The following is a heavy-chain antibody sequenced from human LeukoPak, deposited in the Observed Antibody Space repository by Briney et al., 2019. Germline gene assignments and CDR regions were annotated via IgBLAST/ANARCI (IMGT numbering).Heavy chain of an antibody. CDR3: ARGLAAAYDYNWFDP. CDR2: IYPSGST. J-gene: IGHJ5*02. Sequence: SETLSLTCTVSGGSISSSYWSWIRQPAGKGLEWIGRIYPSGSTRYNPSLGSRLTMSVDTTKNQFSLKLTSVTAADTAVYFCARGLAAAYDYNWFDPWGLGTLVTVSS. CDR1: GGSISSSY. V-gene: IGHV4-4*07. D-gene: IGHD5-12*01.